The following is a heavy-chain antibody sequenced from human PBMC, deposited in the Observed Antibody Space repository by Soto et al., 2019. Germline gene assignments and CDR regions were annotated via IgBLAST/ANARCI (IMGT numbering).Heavy chain of an antibody. Sequence: QITLKESGPTLVRPTQTLTLTCTVSGFSLDTWGVGVGWIRQSPGKAPEWLALIYWDDDKRYSPSLKNRLTITKDTSKNQVVLTVTNMDPVDTVTSYCARALGSWGSYYFDHWGQGTLVTVSS. V-gene: IGHV2-5*02. D-gene: IGHD3-16*01. J-gene: IGHJ4*02. CDR1: GFSLDTWGVG. CDR2: IYWDDDK. CDR3: ARALGSWGSYYFDH.